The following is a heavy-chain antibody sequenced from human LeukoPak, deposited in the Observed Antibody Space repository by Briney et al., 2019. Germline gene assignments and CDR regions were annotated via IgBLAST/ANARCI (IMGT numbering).Heavy chain of an antibody. CDR2: IKQDGSEK. CDR3: ARDTGGGYSCYDC. Sequence: GGSLRLSCAASGFTFSSYWMTWIRQAPGKGLEWVANIKQDGSEKYYVDSVKGRFTISRDNAKNSLYPQMNSLRAEDTAVYYCARDTGGGYSCYDCWGQGTLVTVSS. V-gene: IGHV3-7*01. CDR1: GFTFSSYW. D-gene: IGHD5-18*01. J-gene: IGHJ4*02.